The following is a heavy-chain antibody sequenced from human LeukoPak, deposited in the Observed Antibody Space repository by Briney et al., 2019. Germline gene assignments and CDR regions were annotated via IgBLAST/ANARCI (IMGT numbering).Heavy chain of an antibody. V-gene: IGHV4-59*01. CDR3: ARAQIEMATIFDAFDI. CDR1: GGSISSYY. CDR2: IYYSGST. D-gene: IGHD5-24*01. J-gene: IGHJ3*02. Sequence: SETLSLTCTVSGGSISSYYWSWLRQPPGKGLEWGGYIYYSGSTNYNPSLKSRVTISVDTSKNQFSLKLSSVTAADTAVYYCARAQIEMATIFDAFDIWGQGTMVTVSS.